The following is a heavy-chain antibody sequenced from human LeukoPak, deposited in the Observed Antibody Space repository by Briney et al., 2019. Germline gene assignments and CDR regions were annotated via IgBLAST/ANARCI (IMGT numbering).Heavy chain of an antibody. D-gene: IGHD3-22*01. CDR2: MFYSRGT. CDR1: GDSISSSLYY. J-gene: IGHJ4*02. V-gene: IGHV4-39*07. CDR3: ARGQYYYDSSGALDY. Sequence: PSETLSLTCTVSGDSISSSLYYWGWIRQPPGKGLEWIGTMFYSRGTYYSPSLKSRVTISVDTSKNQFSLKLSSVTAADTAIYYCARGQYYYDSSGALDYWGQGTLVTVSS.